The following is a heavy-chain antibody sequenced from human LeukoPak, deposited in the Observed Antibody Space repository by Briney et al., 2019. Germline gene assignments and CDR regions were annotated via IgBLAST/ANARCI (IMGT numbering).Heavy chain of an antibody. V-gene: IGHV1-69*04. CDR2: IIPLLDKP. CDR1: GGNFNPYA. D-gene: IGHD1-26*01. J-gene: IGHJ4*02. CDR3: ARDPSGSYYDY. Sequence: ASVKVSCKASGGNFNPYAITWVRQAPGQGLEWMGRIIPLLDKPNYAHQFQGRVTMTTDTSTSTAYMELRSLRSDDTAVYYCARDPSGSYYDYWGQGTLVTVSS.